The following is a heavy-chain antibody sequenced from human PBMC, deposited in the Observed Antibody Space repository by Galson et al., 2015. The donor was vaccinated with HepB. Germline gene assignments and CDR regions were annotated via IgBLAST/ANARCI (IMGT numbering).Heavy chain of an antibody. J-gene: IGHJ4*02. CDR1: GYTFNNYH. D-gene: IGHD3-22*01. Sequence: SVKVSCKASGYTFNNYHIHWVRQAPGQGLEWMGIMNPRDGSTTYAQRFQGTVTMTRDTSTSRAHMELRSLRSDDTAVYFCARGVSTYYFDSSGYLVDYWGQGTLVTVSS. CDR3: ARGVSTYYFDSSGYLVDY. CDR2: MNPRDGST. V-gene: IGHV1-46*02.